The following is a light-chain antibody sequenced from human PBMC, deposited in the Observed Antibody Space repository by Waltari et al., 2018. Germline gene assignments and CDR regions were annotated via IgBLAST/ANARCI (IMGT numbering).Light chain of an antibody. CDR2: LGS. Sequence: DIVMTQSPLSLPVTPGEPASISCRSSQSLLNSNGYNSLDWYLQKPGQAPHLLIYLGSNRASGVPDRFNGSGSGTDFTLKISRVEAEDVGVYYCMQALQTPYTFGQGTKLEIK. CDR3: MQALQTPYT. V-gene: IGKV2-28*01. J-gene: IGKJ2*01. CDR1: QSLLNSNGYNS.